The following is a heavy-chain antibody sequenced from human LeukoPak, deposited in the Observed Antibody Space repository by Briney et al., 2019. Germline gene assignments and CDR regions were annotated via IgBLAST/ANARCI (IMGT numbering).Heavy chain of an antibody. CDR3: AKPTGYSSSWYLPSDAFDI. D-gene: IGHD6-13*01. CDR1: GFTFSSYA. J-gene: IGHJ3*02. CDR2: ISGSGGST. V-gene: IGHV3-23*01. Sequence: GSLRLSCAASGFTFSSYAMSWVRQAPEKGLEWVSAISGSGGSTYYADSVKGRFTISRDNSKNTLYLQMNSLRAEDTAVYYCAKPTGYSSSWYLPSDAFDIWGQGTMVTVSS.